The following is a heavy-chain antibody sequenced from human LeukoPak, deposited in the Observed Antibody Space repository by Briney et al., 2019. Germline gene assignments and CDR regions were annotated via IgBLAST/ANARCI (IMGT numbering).Heavy chain of an antibody. Sequence: GASVKVSCKASGYTFTGYYMHWVRQAPGQGLEWMGWINPNSGGTNYAQKFQGRVTMTRDTSISTAYMGLSRLRSDDTAVYYCARVPGITMVRGVPSDYWGQGTLVTVSS. J-gene: IGHJ4*02. CDR2: INPNSGGT. CDR1: GYTFTGYY. V-gene: IGHV1-2*02. D-gene: IGHD3-10*01. CDR3: ARVPGITMVRGVPSDY.